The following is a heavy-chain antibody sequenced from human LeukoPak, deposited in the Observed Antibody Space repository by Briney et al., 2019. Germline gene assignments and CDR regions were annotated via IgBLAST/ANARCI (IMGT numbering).Heavy chain of an antibody. D-gene: IGHD3-10*01. CDR3: CISGRSDFDY. Sequence: SVKVSCKASGGTFSGYPISWVRQAPGQGLEWMGRIIPILNIPNYAQNFQGTVTITADKSTSTAYMELSSLRSEDTAVYYCCISGRSDFDYWGQGTLVTVSS. J-gene: IGHJ4*02. CDR1: GGTFSGYP. CDR2: IIPILNIP. V-gene: IGHV1-69*02.